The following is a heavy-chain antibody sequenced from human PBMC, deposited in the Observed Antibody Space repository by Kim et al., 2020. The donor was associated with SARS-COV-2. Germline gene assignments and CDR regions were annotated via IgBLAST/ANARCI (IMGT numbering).Heavy chain of an antibody. CDR1: GGSISSGDYY. J-gene: IGHJ4*02. Sequence: SETLSLTCTVSGGSISSGDYYWSWIRQPPGKGLEWIGYIYYSGSTYYNPSLKSRVTISVDTSKNQFSLKLSSVTAADTAVYYCARGPTYGAHTGFDYWGQGTLVTVSS. CDR3: ARGPTYGAHTGFDY. D-gene: IGHD3-10*01. V-gene: IGHV4-30-4*01. CDR2: IYYSGST.